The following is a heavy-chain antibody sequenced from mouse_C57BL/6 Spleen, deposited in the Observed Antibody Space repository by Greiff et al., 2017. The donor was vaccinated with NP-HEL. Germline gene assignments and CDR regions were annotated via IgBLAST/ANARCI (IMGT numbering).Heavy chain of an antibody. CDR2: INPGSGGT. Sequence: VHLVESGAELVRPGTSVKVSCKASGYAFTNYLIEWVKQRPGQGLEWIGVINPGSGGTNYNEKFKGKATLTADKSSSTAYMQLSSLTSEDSAVYFCARVGSVTGTFAYWGQGTLVTVSA. J-gene: IGHJ3*01. D-gene: IGHD4-1*01. CDR1: GYAFTNYL. V-gene: IGHV1-54*01. CDR3: ARVGSVTGTFAY.